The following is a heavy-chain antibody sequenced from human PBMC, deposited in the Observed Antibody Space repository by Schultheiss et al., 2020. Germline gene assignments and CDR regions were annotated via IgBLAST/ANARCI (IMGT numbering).Heavy chain of an antibody. D-gene: IGHD6-19*01. CDR3: ARGSSGWLLRYGMDV. CDR1: GNSISSYY. J-gene: IGHJ6*02. V-gene: IGHV4-59*01. Sequence: SETLSLTCSVSGNSISSYYWSWLRQPPGKGLEWIGYMYYSGSTNYNPSLKSRVTISVDTSKNQFSLKLSSVTAADTAVYYCARGSSGWLLRYGMDVWGQGTTVTVSS. CDR2: MYYSGST.